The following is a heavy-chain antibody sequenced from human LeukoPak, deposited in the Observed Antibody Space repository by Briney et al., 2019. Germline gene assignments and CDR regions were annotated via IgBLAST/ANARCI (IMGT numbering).Heavy chain of an antibody. J-gene: IGHJ4*02. V-gene: IGHV4-34*01. CDR3: ARARGYGSGSYYFDY. CDR2: INHSGST. CDR1: GGSFSGYY. D-gene: IGHD3-10*01. Sequence: PSETLSLTCAVYGGSFSGYYWSWIRQPPGKGLEWIGEINHSGSTNYNPSLKSRVTMSVDTSKNQFSLKLSSVTAADTAVYYCARARGYGSGSYYFDYWGQGTLVTVSS.